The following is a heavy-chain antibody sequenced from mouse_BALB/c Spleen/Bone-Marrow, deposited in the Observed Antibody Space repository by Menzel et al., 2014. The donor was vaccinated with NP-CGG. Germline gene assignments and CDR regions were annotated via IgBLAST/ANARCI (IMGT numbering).Heavy chain of an antibody. CDR3: ARDRNYGSSWYFDV. D-gene: IGHD1-1*01. Sequence: DVKLMESGGGLVQPGGSLRLSCATSGFTFTVYYMSWVRQPPGKALEWLGFIRNKANGYTTEYSASVKGRFTISRDNSKNILYLQMNTLRAKDSATYYCARDRNYGSSWYFDVWGAGTTVTVSS. CDR1: GFTFTVYY. CDR2: IRNKANGYTT. J-gene: IGHJ1*01. V-gene: IGHV7-3*02.